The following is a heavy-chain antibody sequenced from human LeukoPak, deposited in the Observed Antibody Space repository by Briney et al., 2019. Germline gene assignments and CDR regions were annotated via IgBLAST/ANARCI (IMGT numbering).Heavy chain of an antibody. J-gene: IGHJ4*02. CDR3: VRCRGTTVLTRFDN. CDR1: GGSISNYY. CDR2: IYSSGST. Sequence: SETLSLTCTVSGGSISNYYWSWIRQPAGKGLEWIGRIYSSGSTNYNPSLKSRATMSVDTSKNQFSVNLTSVTAADTAVYYCVRCRGTTVLTRFDNWGQGTLVTVSS. V-gene: IGHV4-4*07. D-gene: IGHD4/OR15-4a*01.